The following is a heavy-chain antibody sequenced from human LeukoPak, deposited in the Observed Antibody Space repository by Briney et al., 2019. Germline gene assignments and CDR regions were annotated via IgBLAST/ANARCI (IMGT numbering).Heavy chain of an antibody. CDR2: INPNSGGT. Sequence: ASVKVSCKASGYTFTGYFMHWVRQAPGQGLEWMGWINPNSGGTNYAQKFQGWVTMTRDTSISTAYMELSRLRSDDTAVYYCARTVSIAAAGLDYWGQGTLVTVSS. V-gene: IGHV1-2*04. J-gene: IGHJ4*02. D-gene: IGHD6-13*01. CDR3: ARTVSIAAAGLDY. CDR1: GYTFTGYF.